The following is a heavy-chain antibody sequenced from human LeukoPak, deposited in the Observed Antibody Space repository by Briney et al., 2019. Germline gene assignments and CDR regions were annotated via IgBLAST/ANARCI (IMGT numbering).Heavy chain of an antibody. CDR3: AGDSSGYYFDY. V-gene: IGHV1-69*05. CDR1: GDTFSSYA. J-gene: IGHJ4*02. Sequence: GSSVKVSCKASGDTFSSYAISWVRQAPGQGLEWMGRIIPIFGTANYAQKFQGRVTITTDESTSTAYMELSSLRSEDTAVYYCAGDSSGYYFDYWGQGTLVTVSS. D-gene: IGHD3-22*01. CDR2: IIPIFGTA.